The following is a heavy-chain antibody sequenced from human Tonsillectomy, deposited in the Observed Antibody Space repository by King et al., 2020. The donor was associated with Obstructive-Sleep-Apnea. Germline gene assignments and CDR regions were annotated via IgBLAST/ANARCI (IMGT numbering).Heavy chain of an antibody. CDR1: GGSISSSNSY. D-gene: IGHD3-10*01. CDR2: SHSSGKS. J-gene: IGHJ6*01. CDR3: ARDRVYGSGSYYSYGLDV. Sequence: QLQESGPGLVRPSETLSLTCSVSGGSISSSNSYWGWVRQPLGRGLEWIGSSHSSGKSYSNPSLKSRVSISLDTSKRQFSLKLTSVTPADTAVYFCARDRVYGSGSYYSYGLDV. V-gene: IGHV4-39*07.